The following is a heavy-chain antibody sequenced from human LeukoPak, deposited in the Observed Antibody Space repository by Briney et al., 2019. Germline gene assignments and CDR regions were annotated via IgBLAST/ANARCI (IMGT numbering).Heavy chain of an antibody. D-gene: IGHD5-18*01. CDR3: ATYVDTAMVDDY. CDR1: GGTFSSYA. V-gene: IGHV1-69*04. Sequence: ASVKVSCKASGGTFSSYAISWVRQAPGQGREWMGRIIPIFGIANYAQKFQGRVTITADKSTSTAYMELSSLRSEDTAVYYCATYVDTAMVDDYWGQGTLVTVSS. J-gene: IGHJ4*02. CDR2: IIPIFGIA.